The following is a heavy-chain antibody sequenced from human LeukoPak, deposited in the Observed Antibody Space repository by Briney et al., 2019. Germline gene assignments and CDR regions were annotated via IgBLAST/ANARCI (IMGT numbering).Heavy chain of an antibody. Sequence: ASVKVSCKASGYTFTSYDINWVRQATGQGLEWMGRIIPNSGATNYAQNFQGRVTMTRDTSISTAYMQLSRLRSDDTAFYYCARGISGGFDIWGQGTMVTVSS. D-gene: IGHD2-15*01. V-gene: IGHV1-2*06. J-gene: IGHJ3*02. CDR3: ARGISGGFDI. CDR1: GYTFTSYD. CDR2: IIPNSGAT.